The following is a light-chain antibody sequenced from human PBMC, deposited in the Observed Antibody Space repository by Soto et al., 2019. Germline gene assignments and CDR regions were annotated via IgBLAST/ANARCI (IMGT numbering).Light chain of an antibody. CDR2: AAS. CDR3: LHDYNYPRT. J-gene: IGKJ1*01. V-gene: IGKV1-6*01. Sequence: AIQMTQSPSSLSASVGDRVIITCRASQGIRSELAWYQQKPGKAPDLLIYAASTLQPGVPYRFSGSGSGTDFTLTISNLQPEDFATYYCLHDYNYPRTFGQGTKV. CDR1: QGIRSE.